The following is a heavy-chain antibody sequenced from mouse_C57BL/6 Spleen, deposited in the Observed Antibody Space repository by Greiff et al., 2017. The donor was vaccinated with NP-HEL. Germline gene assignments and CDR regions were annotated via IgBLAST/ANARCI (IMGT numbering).Heavy chain of an antibody. CDR2: IRNKANGYTT. CDR3: ARYRDYDRDYAMDY. J-gene: IGHJ4*01. V-gene: IGHV7-3*01. D-gene: IGHD2-4*01. CDR1: GFTFTDYY. Sequence: DVKLVESGGGLVQPGGSLSLSCAASGFTFTDYYMSWVRQPPGKALEWLGFIRNKANGYTTEYSASVKGRFTISRDNSQSILYLQMNALRAEDSATYYCARYRDYDRDYAMDYWGQGTSVTVSS.